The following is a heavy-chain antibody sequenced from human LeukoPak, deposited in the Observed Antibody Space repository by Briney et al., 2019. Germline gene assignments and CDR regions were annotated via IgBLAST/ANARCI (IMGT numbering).Heavy chain of an antibody. Sequence: AASVKVSCKASGYTFTSYYMHWVRQAPGQGLEWMGIINPSGGSTSYAQKFQGRVTMTRDTSTSTVYMELSSLRSEDTAVYYCARVVREPSRYYYEPYGWFDPWGQGTLVTVSS. CDR2: INPSGGST. CDR3: ARVVREPSRYYYEPYGWFDP. D-gene: IGHD3-22*01. CDR1: GYTFTSYY. V-gene: IGHV1-46*03. J-gene: IGHJ5*02.